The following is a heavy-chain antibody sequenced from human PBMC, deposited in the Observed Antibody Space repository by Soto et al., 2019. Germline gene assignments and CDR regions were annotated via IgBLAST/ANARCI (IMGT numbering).Heavy chain of an antibody. CDR3: AIQSVFQGEFQH. J-gene: IGHJ1*01. CDR2: IYYSGST. Sequence: QVQLQESGPGLVKPSETLSLTCTVSGGSVSSGSYYWSWIRQPPGKGLEWIGYIYYSGSTNYNPSHKRRVTTSVETSKNQFSRKLSSVTAADTAGYYGAIQSVFQGEFQHWGQGTLVTVS. CDR1: GGSVSSGSYY. D-gene: IGHD3-16*01. V-gene: IGHV4-61*01.